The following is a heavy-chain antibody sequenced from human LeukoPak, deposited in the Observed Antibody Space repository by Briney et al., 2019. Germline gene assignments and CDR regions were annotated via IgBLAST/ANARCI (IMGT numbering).Heavy chain of an antibody. Sequence: VASVKVSCKASGYTFTGYYMHWVRQAPGQGLEWMGWINPKSGGRNYGQKFQGRVTMTRDTSISTAYMEVSRLRSDDTAMYYCAREGSGSYYLWFDPWGQGTLVTVSS. CDR1: GYTFTGYY. CDR2: INPKSGGR. CDR3: AREGSGSYYLWFDP. J-gene: IGHJ5*02. V-gene: IGHV1-2*02. D-gene: IGHD1-26*01.